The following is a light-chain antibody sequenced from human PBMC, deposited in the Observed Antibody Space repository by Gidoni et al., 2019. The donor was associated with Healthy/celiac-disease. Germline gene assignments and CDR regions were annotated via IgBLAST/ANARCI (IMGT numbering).Light chain of an antibody. J-gene: IGKJ1*01. CDR1: QSVSSSY. CDR2: GAS. Sequence: EIVLTQSPGTLFLSPGARATLTCRASQSVSSSYLAWYQQKPGQAPRLLIYGASSRATGIPDRFSGSGSGTDFTLTISRLEPADFAVYYCQQYGSSPWTFGQGTKVEIK. V-gene: IGKV3-20*01. CDR3: QQYGSSPWT.